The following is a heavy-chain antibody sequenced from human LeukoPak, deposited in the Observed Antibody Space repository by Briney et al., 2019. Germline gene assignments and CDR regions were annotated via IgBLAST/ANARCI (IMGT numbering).Heavy chain of an antibody. V-gene: IGHV1-18*01. CDR1: GYTFTSSV. CDR3: ARALGYQLLSWWFDP. CDR2: ISPYNDNT. Sequence: GASVKVSCKASGYTFTSSVISWVRQALGQGLEWMGWISPYNDNTNYAQKLQGRVTMTTDTSTSTAYMELRSLRSDDTAVYYCARALGYQLLSWWFDPWGQGTLVTVSS. J-gene: IGHJ5*02. D-gene: IGHD2-2*01.